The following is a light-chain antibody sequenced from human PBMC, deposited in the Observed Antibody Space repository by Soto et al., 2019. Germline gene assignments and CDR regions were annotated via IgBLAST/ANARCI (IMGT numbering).Light chain of an antibody. J-gene: IGKJ1*01. CDR3: QQYDSVLGT. CDR2: DAS. CDR1: QSISHW. Sequence: DIQMTQSPATLSASVGGSVTITCRASQSISHWLAWYQQKPGKAPKFLIYDASSLESGVPSRVSGSGSGTEFTLTISSLQPDDFATYYCQQYDSVLGTFGPGTKVDI. V-gene: IGKV1-5*01.